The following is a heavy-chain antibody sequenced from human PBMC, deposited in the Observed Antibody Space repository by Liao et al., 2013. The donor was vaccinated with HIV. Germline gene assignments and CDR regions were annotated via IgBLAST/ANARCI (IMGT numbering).Heavy chain of an antibody. Sequence: QVQLQESGPRLVKPSQTLSLTCTVSGGSISSAGYYWSWIRQPAGERLEWIGRISNTGSATSNRSLRSPASISRDTSKNQFSLKLTSVTAADTAVYYCASSGYSHYYYMDVWGRGTTVTVSS. J-gene: IGHJ6*03. CDR1: GGSISSAGYY. D-gene: IGHD5-18*01. CDR3: ASSGYSHYYYMDV. V-gene: IGHV4-61*02. CDR2: ISNTGSA.